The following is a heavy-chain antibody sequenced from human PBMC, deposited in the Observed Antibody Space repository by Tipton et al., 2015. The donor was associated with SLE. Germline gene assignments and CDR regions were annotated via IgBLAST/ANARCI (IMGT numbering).Heavy chain of an antibody. D-gene: IGHD1-26*01. CDR3: ARTLGAIAHTVYDAFDI. CDR2: IHYSGTT. Sequence: TLSLTCTVSGGSITNHYWNWIRQPPGKGLEWIGDIHYSGTTHDNPPLKSRVTMSVDMSQNQFSLRLTSVTAADTAVYYCARTLGAIAHTVYDAFDIWGQGKMVTVSS. V-gene: IGHV4-59*11. CDR1: GGSITNHY. J-gene: IGHJ3*02.